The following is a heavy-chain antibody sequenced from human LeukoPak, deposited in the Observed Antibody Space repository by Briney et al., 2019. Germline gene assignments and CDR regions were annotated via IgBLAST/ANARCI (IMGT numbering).Heavy chain of an antibody. CDR3: AKSMSGYSYGTIDY. CDR1: GFTFSRYA. V-gene: IGHV3-23*01. D-gene: IGHD5-18*01. CDR2: ISGSGAST. J-gene: IGHJ4*02. Sequence: GGSLRLSCAASGFTFSRYAMSWVRQAPGKGLEWVSAISGSGASTYYADSVKARFTISRDNSKNTLYLQMNSLRVEDTAVYYCAKSMSGYSYGTIDYWGQGTLVTVSS.